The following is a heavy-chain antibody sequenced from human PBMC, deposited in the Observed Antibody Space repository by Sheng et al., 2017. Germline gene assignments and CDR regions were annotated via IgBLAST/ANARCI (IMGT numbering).Heavy chain of an antibody. D-gene: IGHD3-9*01. Sequence: QVQVVESGGGVAQPGMSLRLSCAASGFTFRSYAMHWVRQAPGKGLEWVAVISHDGGIKKYAGSMKGRFTISRDNSKNTQYLQMNSLKTEDTAVYYCARGNTDDWTKPLLNAFDIWGQGTMVTVSS. J-gene: IGHJ3*02. CDR2: ISHDGGIK. CDR3: ARGNTDDWTKPLLNAFDI. CDR1: GFTFRSYA. V-gene: IGHV3-30*03.